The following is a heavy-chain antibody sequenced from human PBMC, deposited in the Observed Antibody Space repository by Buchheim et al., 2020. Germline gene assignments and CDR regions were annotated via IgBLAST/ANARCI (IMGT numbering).Heavy chain of an antibody. V-gene: IGHV4-34*01. Sequence: QVQLQQWGAGLLKPSETLSLTCAVYGGSFSGYYWSWIRQPPGKGLEWIGEINHSGSTNYNPSLKSRVTISVDTSKNQFSLKLSSVTAADTGVYYCARFDEVVETGDPTGDYWGQGTL. D-gene: IGHD7-27*01. CDR3: ARFDEVVETGDPTGDY. CDR2: INHSGST. CDR1: GGSFSGYY. J-gene: IGHJ4*02.